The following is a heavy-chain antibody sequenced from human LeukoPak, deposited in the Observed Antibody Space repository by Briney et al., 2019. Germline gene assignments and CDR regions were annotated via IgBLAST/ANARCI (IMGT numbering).Heavy chain of an antibody. Sequence: ASVKVSCKASGYTFTTYDINWMRQATGQGLEWMGWMNHNSGNTGYTQKFQGRVTMTRNTSISTAYMELSSLRSEDTAVYYCARGRGSGHKENWFDPWGQGTLVTVSS. CDR3: ARGRGSGHKENWFDP. V-gene: IGHV1-8*01. J-gene: IGHJ5*02. D-gene: IGHD6-19*01. CDR1: GYTFTTYD. CDR2: MNHNSGNT.